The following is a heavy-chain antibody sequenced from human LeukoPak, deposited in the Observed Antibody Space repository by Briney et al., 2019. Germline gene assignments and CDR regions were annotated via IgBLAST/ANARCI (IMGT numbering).Heavy chain of an antibody. CDR1: GFTFNTSW. CDR3: ARAGGGIFDY. D-gene: IGHD2-15*01. J-gene: IGHJ4*02. CDR2: IKTDGSEK. V-gene: IGHV3-7*03. Sequence: GGSLRLSCSASGFTFNTSWMAWVRQSPGKGLECVANIKTDGSEKYYLGSVEGRFSISRDNAKNTLYLQMNSLRAEDTAVYYCARAGGGIFDYWGQGTLVTVSS.